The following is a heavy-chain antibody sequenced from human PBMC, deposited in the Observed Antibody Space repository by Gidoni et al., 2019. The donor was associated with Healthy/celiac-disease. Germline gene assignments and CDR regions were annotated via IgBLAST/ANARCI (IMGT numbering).Heavy chain of an antibody. CDR1: GGSFSGYY. CDR3: ASTLYDYGDLLDY. J-gene: IGHJ4*02. D-gene: IGHD4-17*01. V-gene: IGHV4-34*01. Sequence: QVQLQQWGAGLLKPSETLSLTCAVYGGSFSGYYWSWIRPPPGKGLEWIGEINHSGSTNYNPSLKSRVTISVDTSKNQFSLKLSSVTAADTAVYDCASTLYDYGDLLDYWGQGTLVTVSS. CDR2: INHSGST.